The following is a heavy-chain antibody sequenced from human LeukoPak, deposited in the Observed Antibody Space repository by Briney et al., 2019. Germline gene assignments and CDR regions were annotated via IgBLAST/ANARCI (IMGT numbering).Heavy chain of an antibody. CDR3: ATDLTTGATHGMDV. CDR1: GLTFRSFG. D-gene: IGHD1-1*01. Sequence: PGRSLRLSCEASGLTFRSFGFHWVRQAPGKGLEWVALMWFDGTKTYYADSVKGRFSVSRDNSKNTVYLQMNSLKTEDTAVYYCATDLTTGATHGMDVWGQGTTVTVSS. CDR2: MWFDGTKT. V-gene: IGHV3-33*03. J-gene: IGHJ6*02.